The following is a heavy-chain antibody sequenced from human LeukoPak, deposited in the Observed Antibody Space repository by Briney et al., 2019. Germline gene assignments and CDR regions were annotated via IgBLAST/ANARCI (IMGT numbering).Heavy chain of an antibody. Sequence: GRSLRLSCAASGFTFSSYAMHWVRQAPGKGLEWVAVISYDGSNKYYADSVKGRFTISRDNSKNTLCLQMNSLRAEDTAVYYCARVYEQWLSTNYGMDVWGQGTTVTVSS. CDR2: ISYDGSNK. J-gene: IGHJ6*02. CDR3: ARVYEQWLSTNYGMDV. V-gene: IGHV3-30-3*01. D-gene: IGHD6-19*01. CDR1: GFTFSSYA.